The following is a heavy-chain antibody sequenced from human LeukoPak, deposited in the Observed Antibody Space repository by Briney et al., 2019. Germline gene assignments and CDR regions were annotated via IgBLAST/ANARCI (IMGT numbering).Heavy chain of an antibody. V-gene: IGHV3-33*01. CDR1: GFTFNNYG. J-gene: IGHJ4*02. Sequence: PGGSLRLSCAASGFTFNNYGMHWVRQAPGKGLDWVAVIWYDGSNKYYADSVKGRFTISRDNAKNSLYLQMNSLGAEDTAVYYCARDGYSSSWYRYWGQGTLVTVSS. CDR2: IWYDGSNK. CDR3: ARDGYSSSWYRY. D-gene: IGHD6-13*01.